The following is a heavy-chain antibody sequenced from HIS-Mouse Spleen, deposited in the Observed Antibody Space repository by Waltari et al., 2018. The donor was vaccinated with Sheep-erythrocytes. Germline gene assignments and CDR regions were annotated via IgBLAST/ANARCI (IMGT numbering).Heavy chain of an antibody. CDR2: SNSDGSSK. Sequence: EVQLVESGGGLVQPGGSLRLSCAASGFTFSSYWMHWVRQAPGKGLVGAARSNSDGSSKSYADSVKGRFTISRDNAKNTLYLQMNSLRAEDTAVYYCARALSFDYWGQGTLVTVSS. CDR3: ARALSFDY. CDR1: GFTFSSYW. D-gene: IGHD3-10*01. J-gene: IGHJ4*02. V-gene: IGHV3-74*01.